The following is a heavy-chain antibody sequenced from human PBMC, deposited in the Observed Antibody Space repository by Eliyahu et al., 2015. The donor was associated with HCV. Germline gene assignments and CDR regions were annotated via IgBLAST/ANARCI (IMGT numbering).Heavy chain of an antibody. D-gene: IGHD3-10*01. CDR1: GFTFSSYW. Sequence: EVQLVESGGGLVQPGGSLRLSCAASGFTFSSYWMHWVRQAPGKGLVWVSRINSDGSSTSYADSVKGRFTISRDNAKNTLYLQMNSLRAEDTAVYYCAREGIDYYGSGSYYYWGQGTLVTVSS. CDR3: AREGIDYYGSGSYYY. V-gene: IGHV3-74*01. J-gene: IGHJ4*02. CDR2: INSDGSST.